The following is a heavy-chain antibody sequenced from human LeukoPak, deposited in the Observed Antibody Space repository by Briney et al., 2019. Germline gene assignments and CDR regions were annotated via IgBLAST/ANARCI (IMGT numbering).Heavy chain of an antibody. V-gene: IGHV1-46*01. CDR1: GYTFTSYY. CDR2: INPSGGST. D-gene: IGHD4-23*01. CDR3: ARDRGNSDDY. Sequence: GASVKISCKASGYTFTSYYMHWVRQAPGQGLEWMGIINPSGGSTSYAQKFQGRVTITRDTSASTAYMELSSLRSEDTAVYYCARDRGNSDDYWGQGTLVTVSS. J-gene: IGHJ4*02.